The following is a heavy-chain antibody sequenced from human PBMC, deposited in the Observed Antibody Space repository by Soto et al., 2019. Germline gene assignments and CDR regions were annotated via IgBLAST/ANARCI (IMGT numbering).Heavy chain of an antibody. Sequence: SQTLSLTCAISGDSVSSNSAAWNWIRQSPSRGLEWLGRTYYRSKWYNDYAVSVKSRITINPDTSKNQFSLQLNSVTPEDTAVYYCARVTVIAVAGTFYYYYGMDVWGQGTTVTVSS. D-gene: IGHD6-19*01. J-gene: IGHJ6*02. V-gene: IGHV6-1*01. CDR2: TYYRSKWYN. CDR3: ARVTVIAVAGTFYYYYGMDV. CDR1: GDSVSSNSAA.